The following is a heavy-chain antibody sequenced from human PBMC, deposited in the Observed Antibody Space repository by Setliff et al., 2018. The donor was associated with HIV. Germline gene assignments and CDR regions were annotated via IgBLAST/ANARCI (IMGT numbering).Heavy chain of an antibody. Sequence: PGGSLRLSCAVSGFTFTNYAMSWVRQAPGKGLQCVSTISGSGGNTNYADSVKGRFTVSRDNSKNTLYLQMNSLRAEDTAVYYCARSVIGYYYYGMDVWGQGTLVTVSS. J-gene: IGHJ6*02. CDR1: GFTFTNYA. CDR2: ISGSGGNT. V-gene: IGHV3-23*01. CDR3: ARSVIGYYYYGMDV. D-gene: IGHD3-10*01.